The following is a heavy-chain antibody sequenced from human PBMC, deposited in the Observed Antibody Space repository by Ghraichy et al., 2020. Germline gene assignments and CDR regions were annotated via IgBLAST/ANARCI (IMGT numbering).Heavy chain of an antibody. CDR2: IYYSGST. J-gene: IGHJ6*02. CDR3: ARGVPPIMVRGVPSSLYGMDV. Sequence: SETLSLTCTVSGGSISSYYWSWIRQPPGKGLEWIGYIYYSGSTNYNPSLKSRVTISVDTSKNQFSLKLSSVTAADTAVYYCARGVPPIMVRGVPSSLYGMDVWGQGTTVTVSS. D-gene: IGHD3-10*01. V-gene: IGHV4-59*12. CDR1: GGSISSYY.